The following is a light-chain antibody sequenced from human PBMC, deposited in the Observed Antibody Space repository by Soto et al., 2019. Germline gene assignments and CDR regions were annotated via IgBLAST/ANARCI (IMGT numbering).Light chain of an antibody. Sequence: DIQMTQSPSSLSASVGDRVTITCRASQGISNYLAWYQQKPGKVPKLLIYAASTLQSGVPSRFNGSGSGTDFTLTISSLKPEDVATYYCHRYNSAPWTFGQGTQGQIK. V-gene: IGKV1-27*01. J-gene: IGKJ1*01. CDR1: QGISNY. CDR2: AAS. CDR3: HRYNSAPWT.